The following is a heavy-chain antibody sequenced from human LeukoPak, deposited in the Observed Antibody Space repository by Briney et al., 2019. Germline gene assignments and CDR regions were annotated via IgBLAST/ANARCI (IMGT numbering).Heavy chain of an antibody. CDR3: ARDFYASGFYFWFDP. V-gene: IGHV4-4*07. D-gene: IGHD2/OR15-2a*01. CDR2: ISPSGTT. CDR1: GGYTGSHY. J-gene: IGHJ5*02. Sequence: SETLSLACTVSGGYTGSHYWSWIRQPAGRGLEWIGRISPSGTTHYNPSLGSRVTMSVDTSKNYFSLRLSSVTAADTAVYYRARDFYASGFYFWFDPWGQGMLVTVSS.